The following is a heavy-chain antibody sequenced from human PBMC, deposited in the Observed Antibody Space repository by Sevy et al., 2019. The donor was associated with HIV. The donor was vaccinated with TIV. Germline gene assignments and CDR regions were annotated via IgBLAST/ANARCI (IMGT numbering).Heavy chain of an antibody. Sequence: SETLSLTCTVSGGSISSSSYYWGWIRQPPGKGLEWIGSIYYSGSTYYNPSLKSRVTISVDTSKNQSSLKLSSVTAADTAVYYCARSTVTIFQHWGQGTLVTVSS. J-gene: IGHJ1*01. V-gene: IGHV4-39*01. CDR2: IYYSGST. CDR1: GGSISSSSYY. D-gene: IGHD3-10*01. CDR3: ARSTVTIFQH.